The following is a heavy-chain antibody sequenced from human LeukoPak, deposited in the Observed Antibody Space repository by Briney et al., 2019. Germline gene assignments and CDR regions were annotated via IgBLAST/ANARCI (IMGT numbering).Heavy chain of an antibody. J-gene: IGHJ4*02. CDR3: ARGFLWSPLFSYYDSSGYYY. CDR2: INHSGST. Sequence: PSETLSLTCTVSGGSISSGGYYWSWIRQPPGKGLEWIGEINHSGSTNYNPSLKSRVTISVDTSKNQFSLKLSSVTAADTAVYYCARGFLWSPLFSYYDSSGYYYWGQGTLVTVSS. V-gene: IGHV4-39*07. D-gene: IGHD3-22*01. CDR1: GGSISSGGYY.